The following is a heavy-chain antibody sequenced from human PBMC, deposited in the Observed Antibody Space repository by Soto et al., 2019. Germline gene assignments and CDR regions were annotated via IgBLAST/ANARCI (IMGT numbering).Heavy chain of an antibody. D-gene: IGHD3-16*01. V-gene: IGHV3-23*01. J-gene: IGHJ4*02. CDR2: ISGSGGST. CDR1: GFTFSSYA. CDR3: ANYAITFGGVLDY. Sequence: EVQLLESGGGLVQPGGSLRLSCAASGFTFSSYAMSWVRQAPGKGLEWVSAISGSGGSTYYADSVKGRFTISRDNSKNTLYLQKNSLRAEDTAVYYFANYAITFGGVLDYWGQGTLVTVSS.